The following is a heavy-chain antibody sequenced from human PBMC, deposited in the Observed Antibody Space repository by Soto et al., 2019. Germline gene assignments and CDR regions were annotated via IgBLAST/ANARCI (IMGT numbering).Heavy chain of an antibody. CDR2: ISGSGGST. J-gene: IGHJ4*02. CDR1: GFTFSSYA. V-gene: IGHV3-23*01. Sequence: GGSLRLSCAASGFTFSSYAMSWVRQAPGKGLEWVSTISGSGGSTYHADSVKGRFTISRDNSKNTLYLQMNSLRAEDTAVYYCARIRLAVAGTRHFDYWGQGTLVTVSS. D-gene: IGHD6-19*01. CDR3: ARIRLAVAGTRHFDY.